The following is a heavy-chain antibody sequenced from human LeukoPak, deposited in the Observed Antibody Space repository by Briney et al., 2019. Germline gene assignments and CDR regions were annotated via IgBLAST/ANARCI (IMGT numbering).Heavy chain of an antibody. J-gene: IGHJ5*02. D-gene: IGHD3-10*01. CDR2: MSSSSSYI. CDR1: GFTFSASA. Sequence: GGSLRLSCAASGFTFSASALHWVRQAPGKGLEWVSSMSSSSSYIYYADSVKGRFTISRDNAKNSLYLQMNSLRAEDTAVYYCARDWYGSSVGPWGQGTLVTVSS. CDR3: ARDWYGSSVGP. V-gene: IGHV3-21*01.